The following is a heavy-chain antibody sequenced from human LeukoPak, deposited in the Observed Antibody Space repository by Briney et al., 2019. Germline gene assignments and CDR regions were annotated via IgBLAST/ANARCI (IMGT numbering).Heavy chain of an antibody. V-gene: IGHV3-66*03. CDR1: GFSVTNSH. D-gene: IGHD3-10*01. J-gene: IGHJ5*02. CDR2: IRGSGAT. Sequence: GGSLRLSCAVSGFSVTNSHMDWVRQAPGKGLEWVSLIRGSGATLYADSVKGRFTISRDDSKNTVYLQMNSLRVEDTAVYFCVRDRAGTQDWVEFDPWGQGTLVTVPS. CDR3: VRDRAGTQDWVEFDP.